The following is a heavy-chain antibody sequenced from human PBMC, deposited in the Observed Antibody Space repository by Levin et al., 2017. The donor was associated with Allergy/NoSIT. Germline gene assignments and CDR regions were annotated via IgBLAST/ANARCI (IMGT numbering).Heavy chain of an antibody. J-gene: IGHJ4*02. CDR1: GFTLSSHW. V-gene: IGHV3-74*01. Sequence: HPGGSLRLSCAASGFTLSSHWMHWVRQAPGKGLVWVSRISGDGTRTSYADSVRGRFTISRDNAKSTLYLQINSLRVEDTAVYYCTRRAREVWFGDDDYFDHWGQGILVSVSS. CDR2: ISGDGTRT. D-gene: IGHD3-10*01. CDR3: TRRAREVWFGDDDYFDH.